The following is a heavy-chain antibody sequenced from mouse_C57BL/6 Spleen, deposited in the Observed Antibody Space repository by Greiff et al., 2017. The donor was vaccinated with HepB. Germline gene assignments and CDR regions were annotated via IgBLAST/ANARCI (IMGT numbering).Heavy chain of an antibody. CDR2: IYPGDGDT. J-gene: IGHJ1*03. D-gene: IGHD1-1*01. CDR3: AREGHYYGSLSYWYFDV. CDR1: GYAFSSSW. Sequence: LVEPGASVKISCKASGYAFSSSWMNWVKQRPGKGLEWIGRIYPGDGDTNYNGKFKGKATLTADKSSSTAYMQLSSLTSEDSAVYFCAREGHYYGSLSYWYFDVWGTGTTVTVSS. V-gene: IGHV1-82*01.